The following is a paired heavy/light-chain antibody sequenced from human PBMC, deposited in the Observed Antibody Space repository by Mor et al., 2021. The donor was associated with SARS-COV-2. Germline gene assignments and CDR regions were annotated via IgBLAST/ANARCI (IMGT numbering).Light chain of an antibody. CDR1: QSVSSY. J-gene: IGKJ3*01. V-gene: IGKV3-11*01. CDR3: QQRSNWPGT. Sequence: EIVLTQSPATLSLSPGERATLSCRASQSVSSYLAWYQQKPGQAPRLLIYDASNRATGIPARFSGSGSGTDFTLTISSLEPEDFAVYYCQQRSNWPGTFGPGTKVDIK. CDR2: DAS.
Heavy chain of an antibody. CDR3: ARELRRDGYNFRISGYYGMDV. D-gene: IGHD5-12*01. V-gene: IGHV1-69*01. CDR2: IIPIFGTA. CDR1: GGTFSSYA. J-gene: IGHJ6*02. Sequence: QVQLVQSGAEVKKPGSSVKVSCKASGGTFSSYAISWVRQAPGQGLEWMGGIIPIFGTANYAQKFQGRVTITADESTSTAYMELSSLRSEDTAVYYCARELRRDGYNFRISGYYGMDVWGQGTTVTVSS.